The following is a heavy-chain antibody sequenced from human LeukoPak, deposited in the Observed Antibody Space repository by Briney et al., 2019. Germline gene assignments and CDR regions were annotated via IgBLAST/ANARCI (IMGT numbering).Heavy chain of an antibody. D-gene: IGHD6-13*01. CDR3: AALAAAGPEDIYYYYGMDV. CDR2: MNPNSGNT. CDR1: GYTFTSYD. V-gene: IGHV1-8*01. Sequence: ASVKVSCKASGYTFTSYDINWVRQATRQGLEWMGWMNPNSGNTGYAQKFQGRVTMTRNTSISTAYMELSSLRSEDTAVYYCAALAAAGPEDIYYYYGMDVWGQGTTVTVSS. J-gene: IGHJ6*02.